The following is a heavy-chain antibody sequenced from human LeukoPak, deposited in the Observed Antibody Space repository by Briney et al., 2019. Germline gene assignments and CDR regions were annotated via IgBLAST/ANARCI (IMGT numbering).Heavy chain of an antibody. CDR1: GFTFSSYW. J-gene: IGHJ4*02. CDR2: IKQGGGEK. Sequence: GGSLRLSCAASGFTFSSYWMSWVRQAPGKGLEWVANIKQGGGEKNYVDSVKGRFTISRDNAKNSLYLQMNSLRAEDTAVYYCARDQESSGWGYWGQGTLVTVSS. CDR3: ARDQESSGWGY. D-gene: IGHD1-26*01. V-gene: IGHV3-7*01.